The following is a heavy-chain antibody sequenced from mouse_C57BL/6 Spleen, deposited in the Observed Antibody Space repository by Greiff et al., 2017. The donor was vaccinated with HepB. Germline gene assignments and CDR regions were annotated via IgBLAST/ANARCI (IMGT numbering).Heavy chain of an antibody. D-gene: IGHD2-5*01. CDR1: GFSLTSYG. CDR3: ARKGAYSNFAY. CDR2: IWSGGST. Sequence: VQLVESGPGLVQPSQSLSITCTVSGFSLTSYGVHWVRQSPGKGLEWLGVIWSGGSTDYNAAFISRLSISKDNSKSQVFFKMNSLQADDTAIYYCARKGAYSNFAYWGQGTLVTVSA. J-gene: IGHJ3*01. V-gene: IGHV2-2*01.